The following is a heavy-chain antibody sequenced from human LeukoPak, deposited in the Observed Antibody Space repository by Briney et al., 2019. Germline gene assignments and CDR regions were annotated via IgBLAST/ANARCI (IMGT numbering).Heavy chain of an antibody. Sequence: TSETLSLTCAVYGGSFSGYYWSWIRQPPGKGLEWIEEINHSGSTNYNPSLKSRVTISVDTSKNQFSLKLSSVTAADTAVYYCARRNYGSGSLDYWGQGTLVTVSS. V-gene: IGHV4-34*01. CDR1: GGSFSGYY. CDR2: INHSGST. CDR3: ARRNYGSGSLDY. D-gene: IGHD3-10*01. J-gene: IGHJ4*02.